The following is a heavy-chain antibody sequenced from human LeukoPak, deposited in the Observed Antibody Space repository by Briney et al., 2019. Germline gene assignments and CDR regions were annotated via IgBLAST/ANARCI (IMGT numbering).Heavy chain of an antibody. D-gene: IGHD6-13*01. CDR3: ARDSRWGPYYFDY. V-gene: IGHV4-38-2*02. J-gene: IGHJ4*02. CDR1: GYSISSGYY. CDR2: IYHSGST. Sequence: KSSETLSLTCTVSGYSISSGYYWGWIRQPPGKGLEWIGSIYHSGSTYYNPSLKSRVTISVDTSKNQFSLKLSSVTAADTAVYYCARDSRWGPYYFDYWGQGTLVTVSS.